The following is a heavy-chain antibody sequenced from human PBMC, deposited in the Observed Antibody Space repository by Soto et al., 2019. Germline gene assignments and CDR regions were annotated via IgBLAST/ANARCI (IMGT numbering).Heavy chain of an antibody. V-gene: IGHV3-48*03. D-gene: IGHD3-9*01. CDR2: IDATSNII. J-gene: IGHJ3*02. CDR1: GFAFSSYE. Sequence: EVQLVESGGGLVWPGGSLTLSCAASGFAFSSYEMNWVRQAPGKGLEWVSYIDATSNIIHYADSVEGRFTISRDNSKNSLFLQMNSLGAEVTAVYYCARDRWHRDWHPGAFDIWGRGTMVTVSS. CDR3: ARDRWHRDWHPGAFDI.